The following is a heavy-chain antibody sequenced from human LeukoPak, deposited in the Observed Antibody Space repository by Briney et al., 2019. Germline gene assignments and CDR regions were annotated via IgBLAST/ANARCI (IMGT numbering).Heavy chain of an antibody. Sequence: PGGSLRLSCSASGFTFSSYAMHWVRQAPGKGLEYVSAISSNGGSTYYADSVKGRFTISRDNSKNTLYLQMSSLRAEDTAVYYCVKGAMVIEYYFDYWGQGTLVTVSS. CDR3: VKGAMVIEYYFDY. CDR1: GFTFSSYA. CDR2: ISSNGGST. D-gene: IGHD5-18*01. V-gene: IGHV3-64D*06. J-gene: IGHJ4*02.